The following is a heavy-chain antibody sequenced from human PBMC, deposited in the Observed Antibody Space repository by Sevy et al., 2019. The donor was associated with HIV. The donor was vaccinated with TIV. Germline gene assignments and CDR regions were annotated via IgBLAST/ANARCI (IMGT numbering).Heavy chain of an antibody. V-gene: IGHV4-34*01. CDR1: GGSFSGYY. Sequence: SETLSLTCAVYGGSFSGYYWSWIRQPPGKGLEWIGEINHRGGTNYNPSLKSRVTTSVDTSKNQFSLEPSSVTAADTAMYFCARGRVAAPTLTSVFGVADGTYFDCWGQGTLVTVSS. J-gene: IGHJ4*02. CDR2: INHRGGT. D-gene: IGHD3-3*01. CDR3: ARGRVAAPTLTSVFGVADGTYFDC.